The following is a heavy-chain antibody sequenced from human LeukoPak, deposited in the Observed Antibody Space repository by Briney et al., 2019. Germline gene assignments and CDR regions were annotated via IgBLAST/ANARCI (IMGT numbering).Heavy chain of an antibody. CDR2: IYYSGRT. J-gene: IGHJ4*02. D-gene: IGHD6-13*01. CDR3: AKENVGGSSSRTPFDY. Sequence: PSETLSLTCTVSGGSISSYYWSWIRQPPGKGLEWIGYIYYSGRTNYNPSLKSRVTMSVDTSKNQFSLKLTSVTVADTAVYYCAKENVGGSSSRTPFDYWGQGTLVTVSS. V-gene: IGHV4-59*12. CDR1: GGSISSYY.